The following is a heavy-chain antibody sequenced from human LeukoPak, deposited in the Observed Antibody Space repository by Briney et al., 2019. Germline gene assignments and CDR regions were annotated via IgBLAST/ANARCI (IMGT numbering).Heavy chain of an antibody. CDR1: GASISSSSYY. J-gene: IGHJ4*02. CDR2: IFYNGGA. D-gene: IGHD3-16*02. V-gene: IGHV4-39*01. CDR3: ARGMRDYVWGSYRYSTPFDY. Sequence: SETLSLTCTVSGASISSSSYYWGWIRQPPGKGLEWIGRIFYNGGAYYNPSLKSRVTISVDTSKNQFSLRLSSVTASDTTVYYCARGMRDYVWGSYRYSTPFDYWGQGTLVTVSS.